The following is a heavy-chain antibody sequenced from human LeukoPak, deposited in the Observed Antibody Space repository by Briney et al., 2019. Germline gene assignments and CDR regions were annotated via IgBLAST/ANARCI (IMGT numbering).Heavy chain of an antibody. CDR3: ARDKGITIFGVVNPHYYYYGMDV. J-gene: IGHJ6*02. CDR2: ISYDGSNK. V-gene: IGHV3-30-3*01. CDR1: GFTFSSYA. Sequence: GGSLRLSCAASGFTFSSYAMHWVRQAPGKGLEWVAVISYDGSNKYYADSVKGRFTISRDNSKNTLYLQMNSLRAEDTAVYYCARDKGITIFGVVNPHYYYYGMDVWGQGTTVTVSS. D-gene: IGHD3-3*01.